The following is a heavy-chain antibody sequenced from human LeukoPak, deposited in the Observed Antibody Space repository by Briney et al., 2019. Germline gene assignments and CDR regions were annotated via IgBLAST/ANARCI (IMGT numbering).Heavy chain of an antibody. D-gene: IGHD5-18*01. CDR1: GYTFTDYY. Sequence: ASVKVSCKASGYTFTDYYIHWVRQAPGQGLEWMGWISPNSGGTNYAQKFQGRVTMTRDASISTAYMELSSLRSDDTAVYYCARGGAYTYGYYWGQGTLVTVSS. V-gene: IGHV1-2*02. CDR3: ARGGAYTYGYY. CDR2: ISPNSGGT. J-gene: IGHJ4*02.